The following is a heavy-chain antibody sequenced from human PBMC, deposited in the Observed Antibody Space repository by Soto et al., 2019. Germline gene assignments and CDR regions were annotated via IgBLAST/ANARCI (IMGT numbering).Heavy chain of an antibody. J-gene: IGHJ4*02. CDR1: GGSISSSRYY. CDR2: IYYSGST. V-gene: IGHV4-39*01. CDR3: ARHHHRQRDY. Sequence: ETLSLTCTVSGGSISSSRYYWGWIRQPPGKGLEWIGSIYYSGSTYYNPSLKSRVTISVDTSKNQFSLKLSSVTAADTAVYYCARHHHRQRDYWGQGTLVTVSS.